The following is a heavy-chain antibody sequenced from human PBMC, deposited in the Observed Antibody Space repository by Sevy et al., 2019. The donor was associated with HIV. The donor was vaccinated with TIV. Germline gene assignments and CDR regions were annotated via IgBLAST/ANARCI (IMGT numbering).Heavy chain of an antibody. CDR1: GFTFSSYW. CDR3: ASQKLELAAFDI. J-gene: IGHJ3*02. D-gene: IGHD1-7*01. Sequence: GGSLRLSCAASGFTFSSYWMSWVRQAPGKGLEWEANIKQDGSEKYYVDSVKGRFTISRDNAKNSLYLQMNSLRAEDTAVYYCASQKLELAAFDIWGQGTMVTVSS. V-gene: IGHV3-7*01. CDR2: IKQDGSEK.